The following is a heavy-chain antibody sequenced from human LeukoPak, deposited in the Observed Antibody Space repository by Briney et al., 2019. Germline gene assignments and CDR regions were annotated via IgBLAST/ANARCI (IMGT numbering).Heavy chain of an antibody. D-gene: IGHD5-18*01. Sequence: GRSLRLSCAASGFTFSSYAMSWVRRAPGTGLEWVSAISGSGGSTYYADSVKGRFTISRDNSKNTLYLQMNSLRAEDTAVYYCAKDHPYSYAHYYVDCGGQGTLVTVSA. V-gene: IGHV3-23*01. CDR1: GFTFSSYA. J-gene: IGHJ4*02. CDR3: AKDHPYSYAHYYVDC. CDR2: ISGSGGST.